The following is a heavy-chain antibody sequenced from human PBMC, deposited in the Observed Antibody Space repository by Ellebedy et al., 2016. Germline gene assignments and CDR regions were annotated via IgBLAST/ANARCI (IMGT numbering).Heavy chain of an antibody. CDR1: GGSFSGYY. CDR3: ASLGHSSRGYNWFDP. Sequence: SETLSLTCAVYGGSFSGYYWSWIRQPPGKGLEWIGNIYYSGSTYYNPSLKSRVTISVDTSKNQFSLKLSSVTAADTAVYYCASLGHSSRGYNWFDPWGQGTLVTVSS. V-gene: IGHV4-34*01. D-gene: IGHD6-13*01. J-gene: IGHJ5*02. CDR2: IYYSGST.